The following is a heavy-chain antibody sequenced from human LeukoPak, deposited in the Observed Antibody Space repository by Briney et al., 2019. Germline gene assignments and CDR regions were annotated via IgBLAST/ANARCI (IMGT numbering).Heavy chain of an antibody. CDR2: INHSGST. CDR3: ARGQVVVVTAIRVTHYYYYYGMDV. CDR1: GGSIVNCY. Sequence: SETLSLTCTVSGGSIVNCYWSWIRQPPGKGLEWIGEINHSGSTNYNPSLKSRVTISVDTSKNQFSLKLSSVTAADTAVYYCARGQVVVVTAIRVTHYYYYYGMDVWGQGTTVTVSS. J-gene: IGHJ6*02. V-gene: IGHV4-34*01. D-gene: IGHD2-21*02.